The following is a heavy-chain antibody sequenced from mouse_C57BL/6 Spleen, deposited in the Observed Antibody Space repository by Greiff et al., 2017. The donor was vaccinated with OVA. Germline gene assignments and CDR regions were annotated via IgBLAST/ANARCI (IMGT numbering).Heavy chain of an antibody. Sequence: VQLQQSGPELVKPGASGKITCKASGYKFTDYKMDWVKQSHGKSLEWIGDINPNNGGTIYNQKFKGKATLTVDKSSSTAYMELRSLTSEDTAVYYCARSDYDAMDYWGQGTSVTVSS. CDR3: ARSDYDAMDY. J-gene: IGHJ4*01. CDR1: GYKFTDYK. V-gene: IGHV1-18*01. CDR2: INPNNGGT.